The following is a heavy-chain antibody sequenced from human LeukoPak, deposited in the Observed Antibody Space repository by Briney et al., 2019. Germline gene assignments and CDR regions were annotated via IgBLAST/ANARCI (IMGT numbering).Heavy chain of an antibody. D-gene: IGHD6-13*01. CDR3: ARWGPPYSSSWYRAYYFDY. V-gene: IGHV3-53*01. CDR1: GFPFSDTW. Sequence: AGGSLTLSCAGSGFPFSDTWMSWVRQAPGKGLEWVSVIYSGGSTYYADSVKGRFTISRDNSKNTLYLQMNSLRAEDTAVYYCARWGPPYSSSWYRAYYFDYWGQGTLVTVSS. J-gene: IGHJ4*02. CDR2: IYSGGST.